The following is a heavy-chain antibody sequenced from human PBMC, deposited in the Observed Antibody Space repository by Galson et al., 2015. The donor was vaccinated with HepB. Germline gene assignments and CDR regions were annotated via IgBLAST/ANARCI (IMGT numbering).Heavy chain of an antibody. V-gene: IGHV3-30*04. Sequence: SLRLSCAASGFTFSSYAFHWVRQAPGKGLEWVAVISYDGSNKNYAGSVKGRFTISRDESRNTLRLQMNSLRAEDTAIYYCARDKDPSRSWVDGLIYYGLAVWGQGTTVTVSS. CDR1: GFTFSSYA. J-gene: IGHJ6*02. D-gene: IGHD6-13*01. CDR3: ARDKDPSRSWVDGLIYYGLAV. CDR2: ISYDGSNK.